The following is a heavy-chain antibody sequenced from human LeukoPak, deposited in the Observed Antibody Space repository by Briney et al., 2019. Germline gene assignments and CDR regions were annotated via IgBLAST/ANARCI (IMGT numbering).Heavy chain of an antibody. V-gene: IGHV3-64*01. J-gene: IGHJ4*02. Sequence: PGGSLRLSCAASGFTFSSYAMHWLRQAPGKGREYVSAISSNGGSTYYANSVKGRFTISRDNSKNTLYLQMGSLRAEDMAVYYCARGYDFWSGYWSHSDYWGQGTLVTVSS. CDR2: ISSNGGST. D-gene: IGHD3-3*01. CDR3: ARGYDFWSGYWSHSDY. CDR1: GFTFSSYA.